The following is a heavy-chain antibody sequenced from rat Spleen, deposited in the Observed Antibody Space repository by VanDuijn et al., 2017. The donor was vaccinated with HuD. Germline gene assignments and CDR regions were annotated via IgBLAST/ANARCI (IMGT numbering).Heavy chain of an antibody. J-gene: IGHJ4*01. CDR3: TRVETTTGVMDA. D-gene: IGHD1-10*01. CDR2: ISTGGGNT. Sequence: EVQLVESGGDLVQPGRSLKLSCAASGFTFSNYGMAWVRQTPTKGLEWVASISTGGGNTYYRDSVKGRFTISRDNAKSTLYLQMNSLRSEDTATYYCTRVETTTGVMDAWGQGASVTVSS. V-gene: IGHV5S23*01. CDR1: GFTFSNYG.